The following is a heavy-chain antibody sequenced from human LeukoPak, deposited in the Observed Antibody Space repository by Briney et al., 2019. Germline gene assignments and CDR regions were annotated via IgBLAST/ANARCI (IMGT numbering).Heavy chain of an antibody. Sequence: ASVKVSCKASGYTFTGYYMHWVRQAPGQGLEWMGWINPNSGGTNYAQKIQGRVTMTRDTSISTAYMELSRLRSDDTAVYYCARDSSDCGGDCYSNYYYYYMDVWGKGTTVTVSS. J-gene: IGHJ6*03. CDR3: ARDSSDCGGDCYSNYYYYYMDV. D-gene: IGHD2-21*01. CDR2: INPNSGGT. V-gene: IGHV1-2*02. CDR1: GYTFTGYY.